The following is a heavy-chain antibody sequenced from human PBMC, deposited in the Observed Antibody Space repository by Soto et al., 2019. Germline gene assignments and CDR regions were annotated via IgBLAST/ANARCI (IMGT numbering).Heavy chain of an antibody. D-gene: IGHD6-6*01. Sequence: QVHLVQSGAEVKKPGASVKDSCKGSGYAFTTYGITWVRQAPGQGLEWMGWNSAHNGNTNYAQKLQGRVTVTRDTATSTAYMELRSLRSYDTAVYYCARGRDGDYWGQGALVTVSS. CDR1: GYAFTTYG. CDR3: ARGRDGDY. V-gene: IGHV1-18*01. J-gene: IGHJ4*02. CDR2: NSAHNGNT.